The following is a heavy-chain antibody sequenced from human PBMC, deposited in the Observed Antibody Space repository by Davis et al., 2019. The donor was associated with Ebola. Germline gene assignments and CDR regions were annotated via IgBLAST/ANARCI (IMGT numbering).Heavy chain of an antibody. CDR3: ARVPRSYDFWKEYYYYYGMDV. V-gene: IGHV4-59*01. D-gene: IGHD3-3*01. J-gene: IGHJ6*02. Sequence: MPSETLSLTCTVSGGSISSYYWSWIRQPPGKGLEWIGYIDYSGSPNYNPSLKSRVTISVDTSKNQFSLKLSSVTAADTAVYYCARVPRSYDFWKEYYYYYGMDVWGQGTTVTVSS. CDR1: GGSISSYY. CDR2: IDYSGSP.